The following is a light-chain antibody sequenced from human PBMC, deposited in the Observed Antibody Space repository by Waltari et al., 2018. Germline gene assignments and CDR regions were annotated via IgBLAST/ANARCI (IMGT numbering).Light chain of an antibody. V-gene: IGKV3-20*01. CDR1: QSVGRS. CDR2: GAS. Sequence: EIVLTQSPGILSLSPGEGATLSCRASQSVGRSLALYQQNPGQAPRLVISGASNRATGIPDRFSGSGSGTDFSLTISRLEPEDFAVYYCQHYVRLPVTFGRGTKVEIK. CDR3: QHYVRLPVT. J-gene: IGKJ4*02.